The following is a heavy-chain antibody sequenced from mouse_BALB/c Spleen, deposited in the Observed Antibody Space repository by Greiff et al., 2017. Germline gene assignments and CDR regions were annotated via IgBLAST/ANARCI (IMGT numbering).Heavy chain of an antibody. J-gene: IGHJ2*01. V-gene: IGHV1-5*01. D-gene: IGHD1-1*01. CDR1: GYTFTSYW. CDR3: TRSHYGSSYFDY. CDR2: IYPGNSDT. Sequence: SGTVLARPGASVKMSCKASGYTFTSYWMHWVKQRPGQGLEWIGAIYPGNSDTSYNQKFKGKAKLTAVTSTSTAYMEFSSLTNEDSAVYYCTRSHYGSSYFDYWGQGTTLTVSS.